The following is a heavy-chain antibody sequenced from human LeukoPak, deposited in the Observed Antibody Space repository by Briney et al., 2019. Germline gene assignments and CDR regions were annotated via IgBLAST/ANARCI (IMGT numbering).Heavy chain of an antibody. J-gene: IGHJ5*02. Sequence: GGSLRLSCAASGFIFSDYYMSWIRQAPGKGLEWLSFISSGGSTIYYADSVKGRFTISRDNAQNSLYLQMNSLRAEDTALYYCAKGSGMVRGVIILNWFDPWGQGTLVTVSS. D-gene: IGHD3-10*01. CDR2: ISSGGSTI. CDR1: GFIFSDYY. CDR3: AKGSGMVRGVIILNWFDP. V-gene: IGHV3-11*01.